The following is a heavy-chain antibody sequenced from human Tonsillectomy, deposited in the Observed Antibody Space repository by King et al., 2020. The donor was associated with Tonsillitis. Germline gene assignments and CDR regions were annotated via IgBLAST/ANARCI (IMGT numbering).Heavy chain of an antibody. CDR1: GYTFTYYW. Sequence: QLVQSGAEVKKSGESLKISCAGSGYTFTYYWIGWVRQMPGKGLEWMGIVYPGDSVPRYSPSFEGQVTISVDKSISTASLQWSSLKASDTAMYYCANSMTSVTTFFYGGQGTLVTVSS. J-gene: IGHJ4*02. V-gene: IGHV5-51*01. D-gene: IGHD4-17*01. CDR2: VYPGDSVP. CDR3: ANSMTSVTTFFY.